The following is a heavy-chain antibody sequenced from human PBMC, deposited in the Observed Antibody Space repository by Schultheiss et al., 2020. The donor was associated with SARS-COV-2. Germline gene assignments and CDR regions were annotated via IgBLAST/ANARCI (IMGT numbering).Heavy chain of an antibody. CDR2: INHSGST. CDR1: GGSISTYY. CDR3: ARGGRRWLQRRTYTNAFDI. V-gene: IGHV4-59*12. J-gene: IGHJ3*02. Sequence: SQTLSLTCTVSGGSISTYYRSWIRQPPEKGLEWIGEINHSGSTNYNPSLKSRVTMSVDTSKNQFSLKLSSVTAADTAVYYCARGGRRWLQRRTYTNAFDIWGQGTMVTVSS. D-gene: IGHD5-24*01.